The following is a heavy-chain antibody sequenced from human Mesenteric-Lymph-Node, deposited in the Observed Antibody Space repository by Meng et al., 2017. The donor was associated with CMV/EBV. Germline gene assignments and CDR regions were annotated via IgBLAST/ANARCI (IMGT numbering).Heavy chain of an antibody. CDR1: GGSYSGYY. Sequence: QLNLLQVGSGLLWPSQPLSSTFAVCGGSYSGYYWNWIRHSPEKGLEWIGEINHSGSTTYNPSFTSRIIISVDTSTNQISLNMSSVTAADTAVYYCARGSSYDILTGYVDYWGQGALVTVSS. J-gene: IGHJ4*02. V-gene: IGHV4-34*01. D-gene: IGHD3-9*01. CDR2: INHSGST. CDR3: ARGSSYDILTGYVDY.